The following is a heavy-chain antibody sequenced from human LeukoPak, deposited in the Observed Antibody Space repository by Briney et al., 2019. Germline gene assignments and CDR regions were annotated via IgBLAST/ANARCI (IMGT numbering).Heavy chain of an antibody. Sequence: GGSLRLSCAASGFTFSRHWMHWVRQAPGKGLVWASRINSDGSSTTYADSVKGRFTISRDNTKNTLYLQMNSLRAEDTAVYYCARMVATGHFDYWGQGTPVTVSS. CDR3: ARMVATGHFDY. CDR1: GFTFSRHW. V-gene: IGHV3-74*01. CDR2: INSDGSST. D-gene: IGHD5-12*01. J-gene: IGHJ4*02.